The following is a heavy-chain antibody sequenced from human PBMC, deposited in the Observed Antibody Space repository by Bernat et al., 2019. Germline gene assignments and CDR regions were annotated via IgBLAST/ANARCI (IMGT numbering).Heavy chain of an antibody. D-gene: IGHD2-15*01. CDR1: GFTFSSYG. V-gene: IGHV3-30*18. Sequence: QVQLVESGGGMVQPGRSLRLSCAASGFTFSSYGMHWVLQAPGKGLEWVAVISYDGSNKYYADSVKGRFTISRDNSKNTLYLKMNSLRAEDTAVYYCAKDRGYCSGGSCYVYGMDVWGQGTTVTVSS. CDR3: AKDRGYCSGGSCYVYGMDV. J-gene: IGHJ6*02. CDR2: ISYDGSNK.